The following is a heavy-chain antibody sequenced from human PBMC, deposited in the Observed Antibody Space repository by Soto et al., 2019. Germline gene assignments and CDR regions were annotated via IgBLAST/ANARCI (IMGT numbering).Heavy chain of an antibody. V-gene: IGHV3-21*01. J-gene: IGHJ3*02. CDR1: GFTFSSYS. CDR2: ISSSSSYI. D-gene: IGHD3-10*01. Sequence: GESLRLSCAASGFTFSSYSMNWVRQAPGKGLEWVSSISSSSSYIYYADSVKGRFTISRDNAKNSLYLQMNSLRAEDTAVYYCARVKDPGSYYNDAFDIWGQGTMVTVSS. CDR3: ARVKDPGSYYNDAFDI.